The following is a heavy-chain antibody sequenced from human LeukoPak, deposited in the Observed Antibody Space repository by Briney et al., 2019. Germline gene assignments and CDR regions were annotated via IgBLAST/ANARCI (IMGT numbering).Heavy chain of an antibody. CDR3: AADPVGATPPIFDY. CDR2: IVVGSGNT. J-gene: IGHJ4*02. D-gene: IGHD1-26*01. Sequence: ASVKVSCKASGFTFTSSAMQWVRQARGQRLEWKGWIVVGSGNTNYAQKFQERVTITRDMSTSTAYMELSSLRSEDTAVYYCAADPVGATPPIFDYWGQGTLVTVSS. V-gene: IGHV1-58*02. CDR1: GFTFTSSA.